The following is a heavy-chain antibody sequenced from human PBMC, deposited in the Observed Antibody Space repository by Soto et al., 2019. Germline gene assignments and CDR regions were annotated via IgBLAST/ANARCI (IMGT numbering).Heavy chain of an antibody. J-gene: IGHJ5*02. D-gene: IGHD1-7*01. V-gene: IGHV3-30*18. CDR2: ISHDGSNK. CDR3: AKLIGGIKAIGGTGNWLDP. CDR1: GLIFSSYG. Sequence: GGSVRLSCAASGLIFSSYGMYWIRQAPGKGLEWVAGISHDGSNKYYGDSVKGRCTISRDNSKNTLFLQIDSLRAEDTAVYYCAKLIGGIKAIGGTGNWLDPWGQGTLVTVST.